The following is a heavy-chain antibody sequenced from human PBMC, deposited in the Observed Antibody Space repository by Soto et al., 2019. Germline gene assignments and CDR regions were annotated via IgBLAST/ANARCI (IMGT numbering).Heavy chain of an antibody. CDR1: GGTFSSYA. CDR2: IIPIFGTA. J-gene: IGHJ6*04. D-gene: IGHD1-26*01. V-gene: IGHV1-69*06. CDR3: ASAFSALGASYYYGMDV. Sequence: GASVKVSCKASGGTFSSYAISWVRQAPGQGLEWMGGIIPIFGTANYAQKFQGRVTITADKSTSTAYMELSSLRSEDTAVYYCASAFSALGASYYYGMDVWGKGTTVTVS.